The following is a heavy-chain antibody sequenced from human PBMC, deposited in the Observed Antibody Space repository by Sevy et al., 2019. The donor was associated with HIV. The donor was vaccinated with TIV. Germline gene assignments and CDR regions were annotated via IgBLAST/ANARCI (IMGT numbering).Heavy chain of an antibody. CDR1: GFTVSSNY. D-gene: IGHD2-2*01. V-gene: IGHV3-53*01. J-gene: IGHJ5*02. CDR3: AREYCSSTSCYESWFDP. CDR2: IYSGGST. Sequence: GGSLRLSCAASGFTVSSNYMSWVRQAPGKGLEWVSVIYSGGSTYYADAVKGRFTISRDNSKNTLYLQMNSLRAEDTAVYYCAREYCSSTSCYESWFDPWGQGTLVTVSS.